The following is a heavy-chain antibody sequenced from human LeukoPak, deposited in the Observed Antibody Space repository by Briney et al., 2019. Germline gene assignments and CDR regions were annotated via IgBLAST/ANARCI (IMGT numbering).Heavy chain of an antibody. Sequence: PGGSLRLSCAASGFTVSSYYMSWVRQAPGKGLEWVSAIYSGGSTYYADSVKGRFTISRDNSKSTLYLQMNSLRAEDTAVYYCARDRGCGVCYPPANDAFDIWGQGTMVTVSS. D-gene: IGHD2-21*02. CDR1: GFTVSSYY. V-gene: IGHV3-66*01. J-gene: IGHJ3*02. CDR2: IYSGGST. CDR3: ARDRGCGVCYPPANDAFDI.